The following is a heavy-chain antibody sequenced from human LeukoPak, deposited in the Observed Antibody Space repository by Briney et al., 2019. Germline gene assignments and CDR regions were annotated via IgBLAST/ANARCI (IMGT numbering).Heavy chain of an antibody. V-gene: IGHV3-49*04. CDR2: IRSKAYGGTT. Sequence: GRSLRLSCTASGFTFGDYAMSWVRQAPGKGLEWVGFIRSKAYGGTTEYAASVKGRFTISRDDSKSIAYLQMNSLKTEDTAVYYCTRPEYYDILTGYYPNQEFDYWGQGTLVTVSS. CDR3: TRPEYYDILTGYYPNQEFDY. CDR1: GFTFGDYA. J-gene: IGHJ4*02. D-gene: IGHD3-9*01.